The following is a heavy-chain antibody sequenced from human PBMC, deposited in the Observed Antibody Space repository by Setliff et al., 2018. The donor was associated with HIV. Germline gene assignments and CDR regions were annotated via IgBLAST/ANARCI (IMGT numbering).Heavy chain of an antibody. CDR2: INWNGGST. V-gene: IGHV3-20*04. D-gene: IGHD3-9*01. CDR1: GFTFDDYG. J-gene: IGHJ3*02. Sequence: RAGGSLRLSCAASGFTFDDYGMSWVRQAPGKGLEWVSGINWNGGSTGYADSVKGRFTISRDNAKNSLYLQMNSLRAEDTALYYCARATVLRYFDWFSRPGANAFDIWGQGTMVTVSS. CDR3: ARATVLRYFDWFSRPGANAFDI.